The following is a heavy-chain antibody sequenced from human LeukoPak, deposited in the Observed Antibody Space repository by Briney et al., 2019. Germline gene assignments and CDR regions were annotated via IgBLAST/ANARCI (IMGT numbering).Heavy chain of an antibody. D-gene: IGHD3-16*02. Sequence: ASVKVSCKASGGTFSSYAISWVRQAPGQGLEWMGGIIPIFGTANYAQKFQGRVTITADESTSTAYMELRSLRSDDTAVYYCARVGGMITFGGVIVAYYFDYWGQGTLVTVSS. CDR2: IIPIFGTA. CDR1: GGTFSSYA. V-gene: IGHV1-69*01. J-gene: IGHJ4*02. CDR3: ARVGGMITFGGVIVAYYFDY.